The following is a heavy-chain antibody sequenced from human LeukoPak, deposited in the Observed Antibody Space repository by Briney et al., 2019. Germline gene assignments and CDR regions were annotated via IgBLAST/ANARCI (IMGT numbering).Heavy chain of an antibody. CDR1: GFTFDDYA. D-gene: IGHD6-13*01. V-gene: IGHV3-9*03. Sequence: GRSLRLSCAASGFTFDDYAMHWVRQAPGKGLEWVSGISRNSGSIGYADSVKGRFTISRDNAKNSLYLQMNSLRAEDMALYYCAKDMSPVIAAADAFDIWGQGTMVTVSS. J-gene: IGHJ3*02. CDR2: ISRNSGSI. CDR3: AKDMSPVIAAADAFDI.